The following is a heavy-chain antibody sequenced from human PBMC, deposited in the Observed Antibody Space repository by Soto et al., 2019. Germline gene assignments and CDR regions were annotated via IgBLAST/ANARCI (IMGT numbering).Heavy chain of an antibody. CDR3: ARVRSSSSSPADAFDI. V-gene: IGHV1-69*05. D-gene: IGHD6-6*01. Sequence: QVQLVQSGAEVKKPGSSVKVSCKASGGTFSSYAISWVRQAPGQGLEWMGGIIPIFGTANYAQKFQGRVTITXXEXTXXAYLELSSLRSEATAVYYCARVRSSSSSPADAFDIWGQGTMVTVSS. CDR1: GGTFSSYA. J-gene: IGHJ3*02. CDR2: IIPIFGTA.